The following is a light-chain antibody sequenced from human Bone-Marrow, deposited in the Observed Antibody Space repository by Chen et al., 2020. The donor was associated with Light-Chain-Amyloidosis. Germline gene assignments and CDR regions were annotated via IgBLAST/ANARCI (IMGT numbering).Light chain of an antibody. J-gene: IGKJ4*02. CDR2: GSS. Sequence: EIVLTQSPGTLSLSPGEGANLSCRASQTISSNYLTWYQQKFGQAPRLLSYGSSSRATGIPDRFTGSGSGTDFTLTINRLEPEDFAMYDCQQYGTSPLTFGGGTKVEIK. V-gene: IGKV3-20*01. CDR1: QTISSNY. CDR3: QQYGTSPLT.